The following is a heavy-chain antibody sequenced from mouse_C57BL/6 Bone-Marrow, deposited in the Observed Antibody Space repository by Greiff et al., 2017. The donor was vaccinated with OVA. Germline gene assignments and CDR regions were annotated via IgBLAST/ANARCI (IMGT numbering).Heavy chain of an antibody. CDR3: ARRDTTVVARGYFDV. CDR2: ISSGSSTI. Sequence: DVQLVESGGGLVKPGGSLKLSCAASGFTFSDYGMHWVRQAPEKGLEWVAYISSGSSTIYYADTVKGRFTISRDNAKNTLFLQMTSLRSEDTAMYYCARRDTTVVARGYFDVWGTGTTVTVSS. V-gene: IGHV5-17*01. D-gene: IGHD1-1*01. J-gene: IGHJ1*03. CDR1: GFTFSDYG.